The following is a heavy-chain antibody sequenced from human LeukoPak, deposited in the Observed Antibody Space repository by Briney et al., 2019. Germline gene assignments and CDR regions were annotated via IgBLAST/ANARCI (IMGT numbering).Heavy chain of an antibody. D-gene: IGHD3-22*01. Sequence: SETLSLTRTVSGGSIIISSYYWGWIRQSPGKGLEWIGRIYYSGTTSYNPPLKRRVTISVHTSKRQVSLRFSSVTHADMAVCYCARSYCDSSGLKGNHFDYWGQGTLVTVYS. CDR2: IYYSGTT. J-gene: IGHJ4*02. V-gene: IGHV4-39*01. CDR3: ARSYCDSSGLKGNHFDY. CDR1: GGSIIISSYY.